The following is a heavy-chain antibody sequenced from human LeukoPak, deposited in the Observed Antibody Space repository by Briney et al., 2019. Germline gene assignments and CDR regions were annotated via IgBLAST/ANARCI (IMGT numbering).Heavy chain of an antibody. Sequence: GGSLRLSCAASGFTFSDYYMSWIRQAPGKGLEGVSYISSSGSTIYYADSVKGRFTISRDNAKNSLYLQMNSLRAEDTAVYYCASPPCSGGSCYSSGAFDIWGQGTMVTVSS. J-gene: IGHJ3*02. CDR2: ISSSGSTI. D-gene: IGHD2-15*01. CDR1: GFTFSDYY. V-gene: IGHV3-11*01. CDR3: ASPPCSGGSCYSSGAFDI.